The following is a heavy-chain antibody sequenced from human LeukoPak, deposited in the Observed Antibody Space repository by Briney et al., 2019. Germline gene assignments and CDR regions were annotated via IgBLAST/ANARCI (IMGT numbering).Heavy chain of an antibody. CDR3: ARDLAVTTPG. D-gene: IGHD4-17*01. CDR1: GGTFSSYA. Sequence: SVKVSYKASGGTFSSYAISWVRQAPGQGLEWMGRIIPILGIANYAQKFQGRVTVTADKSTSTAYMELSSLRSEDTAVYYCARDLAVTTPGWGQGTLVTVSS. V-gene: IGHV1-69*04. CDR2: IIPILGIA. J-gene: IGHJ4*02.